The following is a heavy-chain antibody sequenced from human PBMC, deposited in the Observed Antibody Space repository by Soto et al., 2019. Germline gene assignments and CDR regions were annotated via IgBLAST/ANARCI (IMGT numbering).Heavy chain of an antibody. D-gene: IGHD6-6*01. V-gene: IGHV3-9*01. CDR1: GFTFDDYA. Sequence: SLRLSCAASGFTFDDYAMHWVRQAPGKGLEWVSGISWNSGSIGYADSVKGRFTISKDNAKNSLYLQMNSLRAEDTALYYCAKDTGYSSSSGDAFDIWGQGTMVTVSS. J-gene: IGHJ3*02. CDR2: ISWNSGSI. CDR3: AKDTGYSSSSGDAFDI.